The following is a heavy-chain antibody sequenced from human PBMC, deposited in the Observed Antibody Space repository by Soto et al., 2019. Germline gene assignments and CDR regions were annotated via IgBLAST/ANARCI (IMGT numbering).Heavy chain of an antibody. V-gene: IGHV2-5*02. D-gene: IGHD3-3*01. CDR1: GFSLRTSGVA. CDR2: IFWDDDK. J-gene: IGHJ4*02. Sequence: SGPTLVNPKQTLTLTCTFSGFSLRTSGVAVGWIRQAPRKAPEWLAFIFWDDDKRYSPSLENRLTITKDTSKNQVVLTMTNMDPVDTATXYCARIFDFWSGYYFSYWGRGTLVTVSS. CDR3: ARIFDFWSGYYFSY.